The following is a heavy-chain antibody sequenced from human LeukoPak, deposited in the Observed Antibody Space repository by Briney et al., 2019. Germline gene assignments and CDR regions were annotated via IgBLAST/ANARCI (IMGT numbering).Heavy chain of an antibody. CDR2: TSSSGTTI. CDR3: ARVRGSSRQFFDY. V-gene: IGHV3-48*03. Sequence: QPGGSLRLSCAASGFTFSNYEMNWVRQAPAKGLEWVSYTSSSGTTIYYADSVKGRFTISRDNAKNSLYLQMNSLRAEDTAVYYCARVRGSSRQFFDYWGQGTLVTVSS. D-gene: IGHD1-26*01. CDR1: GFTFSNYE. J-gene: IGHJ4*02.